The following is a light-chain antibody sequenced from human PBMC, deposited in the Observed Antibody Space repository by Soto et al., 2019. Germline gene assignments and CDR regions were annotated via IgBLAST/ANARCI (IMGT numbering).Light chain of an antibody. CDR2: NAS. CDR3: QHYHHLPPLS. Sequence: DIQMTQSPSSLSASVGDRVTITCQARQDIRKYLNWYQQKPGKAPNLLIYNASNLKAGVPSRFSASASETAFTFSLSSIQPADIATYYYQHYHHLPPLSFGGGTKVELK. J-gene: IGKJ4*01. CDR1: QDIRKY. V-gene: IGKV1-33*01.